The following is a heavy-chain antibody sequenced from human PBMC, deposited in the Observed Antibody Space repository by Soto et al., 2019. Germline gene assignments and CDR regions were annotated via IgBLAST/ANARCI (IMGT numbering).Heavy chain of an antibody. J-gene: IGHJ4*02. Sequence: EVQLVESGGGLVQPGGSLRLSCAASGFTFSSHWMSWVRQAPGKGLEWVASIKKDGSEKYYEDSVEGRFTISRDNAVSSLYLQMNSLRAEDTAVYYCAREGLVVPTANCWGQGTLVTVSS. D-gene: IGHD2-2*01. CDR2: IKKDGSEK. CDR3: AREGLVVPTANC. CDR1: GFTFSSHW. V-gene: IGHV3-7*01.